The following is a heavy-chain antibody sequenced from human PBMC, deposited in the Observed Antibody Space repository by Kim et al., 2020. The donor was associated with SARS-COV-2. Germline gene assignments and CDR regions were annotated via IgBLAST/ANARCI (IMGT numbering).Heavy chain of an antibody. CDR3: ASFNHDYGDYGAFDI. J-gene: IGHJ3*02. D-gene: IGHD4-17*01. CDR1: GGSISSSSYY. CDR2: IYYSGST. Sequence: SETLSLTCTVSGGSISSSSYYWGWIRQPPGKGLEWIGSIYYSGSTYYNPSLKSRVTISVDTSKNQFSLKLSSVTAADTAVYYCASFNHDYGDYGAFDIWGQGTMATVSS. V-gene: IGHV4-39*01.